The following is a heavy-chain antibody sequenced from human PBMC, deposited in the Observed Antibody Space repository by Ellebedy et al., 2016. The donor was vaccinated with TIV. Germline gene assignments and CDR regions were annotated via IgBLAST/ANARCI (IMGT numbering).Heavy chain of an antibody. J-gene: IGHJ6*02. CDR2: IYYSGST. Sequence: GSLRLXXTVSGGSVSSGSYYWSWIRQPPGKGLEWIGYIYYSGSTTYNPSLKSRVTISVDTSKNQFSLKLSSVTAADTAVYYCARGPITMVRGVITHYYYYGMDVWGQGTTVTVSS. V-gene: IGHV4-61*01. CDR1: GGSVSSGSYY. D-gene: IGHD3-10*01. CDR3: ARGPITMVRGVITHYYYYGMDV.